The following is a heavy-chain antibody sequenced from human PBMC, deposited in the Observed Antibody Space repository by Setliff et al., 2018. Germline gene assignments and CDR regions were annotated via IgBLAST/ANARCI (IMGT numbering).Heavy chain of an antibody. Sequence: SETLSLTCTVSGGSIRGFYWNWIRQPPGKALEWIGYFYHSASSNYNPSLKGRVTMSADTSKKQLYLSLTSVSVADTAVYYCARSHYYASGNSHYYYMDVWGKGTAVTVSS. CDR2: FYHSASS. J-gene: IGHJ6*03. CDR3: ARSHYYASGNSHYYYMDV. V-gene: IGHV4-59*08. CDR1: GGSIRGFY. D-gene: IGHD3-10*01.